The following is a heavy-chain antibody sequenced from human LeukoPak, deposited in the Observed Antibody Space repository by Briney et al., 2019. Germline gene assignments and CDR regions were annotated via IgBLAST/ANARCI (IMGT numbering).Heavy chain of an antibody. Sequence: SGGSLRLSCAASGFTFSSYAMSWVRQAPGKGLEWVSSISGSGGTTYYAESVKGRFTISRDNSKNTLYLQMNSLRAEETAVYYCAKGLSSGWNLKGSDYWGQETLVIVSS. D-gene: IGHD6-19*01. V-gene: IGHV3-23*01. J-gene: IGHJ4*02. CDR1: GFTFSSYA. CDR3: AKGLSSGWNLKGSDY. CDR2: ISGSGGTT.